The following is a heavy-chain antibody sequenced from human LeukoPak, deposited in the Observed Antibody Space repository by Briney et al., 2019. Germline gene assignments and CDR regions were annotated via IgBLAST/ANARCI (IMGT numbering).Heavy chain of an antibody. V-gene: IGHV4-30-2*01. CDR2: IYHSGST. J-gene: IGHJ3*02. CDR3: ARDARGLAARRLAFDI. D-gene: IGHD6-6*01. CDR1: GGSISSGGYY. Sequence: SETLSLTCTVSGGSISSGGYYWSWIRQPPGKGLEWIGYIYHSGSTYYNPSLKSRVTISVDRSKNQFSLKLSSVTAADTAVYYCARDARGLAARRLAFDIWGQGTMVTVSS.